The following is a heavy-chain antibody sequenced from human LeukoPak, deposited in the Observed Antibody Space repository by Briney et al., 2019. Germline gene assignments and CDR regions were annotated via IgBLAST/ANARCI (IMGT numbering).Heavy chain of an antibody. D-gene: IGHD3-22*01. CDR3: ARDTYYYDSSGRTTFDY. V-gene: IGHV4-4*07. Sequence: PSETLSLTCTVSGGSISSYYWSWIRQPAGKGLEWIGRIYTSGSTNYNPSLKSRVTMSVDTSKNQFSLKLSSVTAADTAVYYCARDTYYYDSSGRTTFDYWGQGTLVTVSS. CDR1: GGSISSYY. CDR2: IYTSGST. J-gene: IGHJ4*02.